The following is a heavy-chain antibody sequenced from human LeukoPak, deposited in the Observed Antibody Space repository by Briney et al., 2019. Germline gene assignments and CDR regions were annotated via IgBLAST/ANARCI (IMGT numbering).Heavy chain of an antibody. CDR2: IYYSGST. CDR3: ARVMMITFGGVQPGPGYFDY. V-gene: IGHV4-39*01. Sequence: PSETLSLTCTVSGGSISSSSYYWGWIRQPPGKGLEWIGSIYYSGSTYYNPSLKSRVTISVDTSKNQFSLKLSSVTAADTAVYYCARVMMITFGGVQPGPGYFDYWGQGTLVTVSS. J-gene: IGHJ4*02. CDR1: GGSISSSSYY. D-gene: IGHD3-16*01.